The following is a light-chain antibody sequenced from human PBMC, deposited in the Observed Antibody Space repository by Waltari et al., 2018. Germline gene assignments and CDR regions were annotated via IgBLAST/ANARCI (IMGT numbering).Light chain of an antibody. CDR1: TSNIGNNF. CDR3: ASWDGALTGVV. Sequence: SVLTQPPSASGAPGQWVTISCSRSTSNIGNNFVYWYQKLPGPAPKLLVSMNVRRPSGVPDRYSGSKSGTSASLAISGLRSEDEADYYCASWDGALTGVVFGGGTRLTVL. CDR2: MNV. V-gene: IGLV1-47*01. J-gene: IGLJ2*01.